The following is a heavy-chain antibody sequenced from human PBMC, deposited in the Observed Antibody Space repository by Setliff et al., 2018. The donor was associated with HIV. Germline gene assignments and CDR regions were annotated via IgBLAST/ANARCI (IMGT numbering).Heavy chain of an antibody. D-gene: IGHD3-16*01. Sequence: GASVKVSCKASGYTFTDYFIHWVRRAPGQGLEYMGILSPTNGVTVYPQNFQGRVTMTRDTSTSTVYMDLNNLRSEDTALYYCVREKAGGFFDSWGQGTLVTVSS. CDR3: VREKAGGFFDS. J-gene: IGHJ4*02. V-gene: IGHV1-46*01. CDR1: GYTFTDYF. CDR2: LSPTNGVT.